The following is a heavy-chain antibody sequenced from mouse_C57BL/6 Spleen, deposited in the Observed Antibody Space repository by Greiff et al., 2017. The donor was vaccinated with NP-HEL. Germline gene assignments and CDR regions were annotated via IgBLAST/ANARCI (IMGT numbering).Heavy chain of an antibody. CDR2: IDPETGGT. Sequence: VQLQQSGAELVRPGASVTLSCKASGYTFTDYEMHWVKQTPVHGLEWIGAIDPETGGTAYNQKFKGKAILTADKSSSTAYMELRSLTSEDSAVYYCTRERYYFDYWGQGTTRTVSS. CDR3: TRERYYFDY. CDR1: GYTFTDYE. V-gene: IGHV1-15*01. D-gene: IGHD1-1*01. J-gene: IGHJ2*01.